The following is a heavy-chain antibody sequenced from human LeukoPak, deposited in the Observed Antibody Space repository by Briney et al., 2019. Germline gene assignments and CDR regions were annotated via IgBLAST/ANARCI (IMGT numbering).Heavy chain of an antibody. CDR1: GGSISSSSYY. CDR2: IYYSGGT. CDR3: ARQLGRSSSPL. J-gene: IGHJ4*02. Sequence: SETLSLTCTVSGGSISSSSYYWGWIRQPPGKGLEWIGSIYYSGGTYYNPSLKSRVTISVDTSKNQFSLKPSSVTAADTAVYYCARQLGRSSSPLWGQGTLVTVSS. D-gene: IGHD6-6*01. V-gene: IGHV4-39*01.